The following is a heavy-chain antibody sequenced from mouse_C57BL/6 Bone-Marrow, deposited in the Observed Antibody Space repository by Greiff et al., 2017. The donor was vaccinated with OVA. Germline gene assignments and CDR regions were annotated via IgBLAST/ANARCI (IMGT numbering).Heavy chain of an antibody. CDR1: GFTFSSYA. J-gene: IGHJ3*01. CDR3: TRDGGVYGNFPWFAY. CDR2: ISSGGDYI. V-gene: IGHV5-9-1*02. Sequence: EVQLVESGEGLVKPGGSLKLSCAASGFTFSSYAMSWVRQTPEKRLEWVAYISSGGDYIYYADTVKGRFTISRDNARNTLYLQMSSLKSEDTAMYYCTRDGGVYGNFPWFAYWGQGTLVTVSA. D-gene: IGHD2-1*01.